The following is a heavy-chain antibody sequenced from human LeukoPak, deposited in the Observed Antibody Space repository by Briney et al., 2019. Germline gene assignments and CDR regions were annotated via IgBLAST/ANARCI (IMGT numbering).Heavy chain of an antibody. CDR3: ATDLSGSSWYYIDY. CDR2: IIPIFGTA. J-gene: IGHJ4*02. CDR1: GGTFSNYA. D-gene: IGHD6-13*01. Sequence: GASVKVSCKASGGTFSNYAISWVRQAPGQGLEWMGGIIPIFGTANYAQKFQGRVTITADKSTSTAYMELRSLRSEDSAVYYCATDLSGSSWYYIDYWGQGTLVTVSS. V-gene: IGHV1-69*06.